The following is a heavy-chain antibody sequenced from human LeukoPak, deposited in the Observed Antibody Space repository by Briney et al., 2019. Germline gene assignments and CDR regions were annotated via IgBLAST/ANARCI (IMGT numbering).Heavy chain of an antibody. CDR2: MNSDGSST. Sequence: PGGSLRLSCAAPGFTLSGYWMLWVRQAPGEGLVWVSRMNSDGSSTSYADSVKGRFTISRDNAKNTLYLQMNSLRAEDTAVYYCARGEYIGSSGTLDYWGQGTLVTVSS. CDR1: GFTLSGYW. J-gene: IGHJ4*02. CDR3: ARGEYIGSSGTLDY. V-gene: IGHV3-74*01. D-gene: IGHD6-6*01.